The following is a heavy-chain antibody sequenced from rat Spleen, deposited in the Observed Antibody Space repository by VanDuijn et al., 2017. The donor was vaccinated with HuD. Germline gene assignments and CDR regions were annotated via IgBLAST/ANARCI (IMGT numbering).Heavy chain of an antibody. CDR2: ISPSGTKT. D-gene: IGHD5-1*01. J-gene: IGHJ1*01. V-gene: IGHV5-19*01. Sequence: EVQLVESGGGLVQPGRSLKLSCAASGFTFNNYGMHWIRQAPTKGLEWVASISPSGTKTYYRDSVRGRFTISRDNAKSTLYLQMDSLRSDDTATYFCARHPQLGAFWYFDFWGPGTMVTVSS. CDR1: GFTFNNYG. CDR3: ARHPQLGAFWYFDF.